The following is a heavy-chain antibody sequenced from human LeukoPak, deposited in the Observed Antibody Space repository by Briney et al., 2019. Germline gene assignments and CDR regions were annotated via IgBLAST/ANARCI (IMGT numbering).Heavy chain of an antibody. CDR2: ITSGGDYI. D-gene: IGHD3-9*01. CDR1: GFTLNTFN. Sequence: GGSLRLSCAASGFTLNTFNMNWVRQAPGKGLEWVSSITSGGDYIYYADSVKGRLTTSRDNAKNSLSLQLNSLRVEDTAVYYCARGHYDVLAASYKWTPDYWGQGTLVTVSS. CDR3: ARGHYDVLAASYKWTPDY. V-gene: IGHV3-21*01. J-gene: IGHJ4*02.